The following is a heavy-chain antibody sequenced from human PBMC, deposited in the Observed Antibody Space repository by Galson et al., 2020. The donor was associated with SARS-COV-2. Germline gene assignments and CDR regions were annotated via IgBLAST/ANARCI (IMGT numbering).Heavy chain of an antibody. CDR2: INFGGNT. CDR1: AGSFSGYP. Sequence: SETLSLTCDVYAGSFSGYPWTWIRQAPGKGLACIGNINFGGNTNYSPSLRNRVTISVDTSKNQFSLRLTSVTAADTAVYYCARGHRGVVPSPVLGLGPFYSYYYMDVWGKGTTVTVSS. J-gene: IGHJ6*03. CDR3: ARGHRGVVPSPVLGLGPFYSYYYMDV. D-gene: IGHD3-16*01. V-gene: IGHV4-34*01.